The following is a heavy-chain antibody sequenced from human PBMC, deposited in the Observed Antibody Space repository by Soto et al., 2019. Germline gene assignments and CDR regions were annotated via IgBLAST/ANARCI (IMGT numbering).Heavy chain of an antibody. V-gene: IGHV6-1*01. CDR3: ARDPRRNSSITIFGVVIQNYFDY. CDR1: GDSVSSNSAA. Sequence: SQTLSLTCAISGDSVSSNSAAWNWIRQSPSRGLEWLGRTYYRSKWYNDYAVSVKSRITINPDTSKNQYSLQLNSVTPEDTAVYYCARDPRRNSSITIFGVVIQNYFDYWGQGTLVTAPQ. CDR2: TYYRSKWYN. D-gene: IGHD3-3*01. J-gene: IGHJ4*02.